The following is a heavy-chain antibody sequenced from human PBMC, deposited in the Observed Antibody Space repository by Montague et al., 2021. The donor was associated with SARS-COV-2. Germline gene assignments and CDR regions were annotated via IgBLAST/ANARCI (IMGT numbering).Heavy chain of an antibody. CDR2: GKT. Sequence: GKTKYNPSVKSRVAMSVDMSKNQFSLKLSSVTPADTAVYYCSRAVTVAAKWFDYWGQGTMVTVSS. J-gene: IGHJ5*01. D-gene: IGHD4-23*01. V-gene: IGHV4-30-2*05. CDR3: SRAVTVAAKWFDY.